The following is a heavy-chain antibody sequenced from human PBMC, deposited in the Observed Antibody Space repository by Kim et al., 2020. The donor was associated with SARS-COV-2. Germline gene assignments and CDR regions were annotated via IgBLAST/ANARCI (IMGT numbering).Heavy chain of an antibody. D-gene: IGHD2-2*01. V-gene: IGHV3-11*01. Sequence: GGSLRLSCAASGFSFSDYYMSWIRQTPGKGLEWVSFISGTGNIINFADSVKGRFTISRDNSKNSLYLQMDSLRVEDTAVYYCVREAGYCSSTTCLDDGFDIWGQGTMVTVSS. CDR1: GFSFSDYY. CDR3: VREAGYCSSTTCLDDGFDI. J-gene: IGHJ3*02. CDR2: ISGTGNII.